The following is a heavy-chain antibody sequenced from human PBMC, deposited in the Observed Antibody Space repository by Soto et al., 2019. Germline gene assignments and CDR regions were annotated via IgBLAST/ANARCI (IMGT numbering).Heavy chain of an antibody. J-gene: IGHJ4*02. D-gene: IGHD3-22*01. CDR2: IWYDGSNK. V-gene: IGHV3-33*01. CDR1: GFTFSSYG. Sequence: QVQLVESGGGVVQPGRSLRLSCAASGFTFSSYGMHWVRQAPGKGLEWVAVIWYDGSNKYYADSVKGRFTISRDNSKNTLYLQMNSLRAADTAVYYCARDYDSRGCHRYYFDYWGQGTLVTVSS. CDR3: ARDYDSRGCHRYYFDY.